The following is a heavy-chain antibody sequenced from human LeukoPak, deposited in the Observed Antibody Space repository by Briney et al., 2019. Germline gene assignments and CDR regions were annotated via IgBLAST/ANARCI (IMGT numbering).Heavy chain of an antibody. J-gene: IGHJ4*02. Sequence: PGGSLRLSCAASGFTFSGYWMSWVRQAPGEGLEWVANIKVDGSEKNYVDSVKGRLTISRDNAKNSPYLQMNSLRAEDTAVYYCARGGRNLDSWGQGTLVTVSS. CDR1: GFTFSGYW. CDR3: ARGGRNLDS. V-gene: IGHV3-7*01. D-gene: IGHD1-14*01. CDR2: IKVDGSEK.